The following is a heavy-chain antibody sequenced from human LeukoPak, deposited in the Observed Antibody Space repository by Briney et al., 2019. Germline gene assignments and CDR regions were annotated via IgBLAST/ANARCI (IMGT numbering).Heavy chain of an antibody. V-gene: IGHV3-23*01. J-gene: IGHJ4*02. CDR1: AFSLNAYN. CDR3: AKEWEMATITTFDY. D-gene: IGHD5-24*01. CDR2: ISGSGGST. Sequence: GGSLRLSCAASAFSLNAYNMNWVRQAPGKGLEWVSAISGSGGSTYYADSVKGRFTISRDNSKNTLYLQMNSLRAEDTAVYYCAKEWEMATITTFDYWGQGTLVTVSS.